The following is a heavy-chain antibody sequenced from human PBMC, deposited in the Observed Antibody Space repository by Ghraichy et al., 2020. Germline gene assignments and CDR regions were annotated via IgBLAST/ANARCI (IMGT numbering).Heavy chain of an antibody. Sequence: SLRLSCAASGFTFSSYWMSWVRQAPGKGLEWVAQIKEDGTEKYYVDSVRGRFTISRDNAKTSLYLQMSSLRAEDTAVYYCARDNVGTTFDYWGQGTLVTVSS. CDR1: GFTFSSYW. CDR2: IKEDGTEK. D-gene: IGHD1-7*01. CDR3: ARDNVGTTFDY. V-gene: IGHV3-7*01. J-gene: IGHJ4*02.